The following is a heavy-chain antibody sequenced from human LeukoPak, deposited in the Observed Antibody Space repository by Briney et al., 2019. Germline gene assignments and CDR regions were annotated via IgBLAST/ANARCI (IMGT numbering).Heavy chain of an antibody. CDR2: IGVKTNNYAT. D-gene: IGHD1-26*01. Sequence: GGSLRLSCAASGFTFSASDMHWVRQASGKGLEWVGRIGVKTNNYATAYGASVRGRFTISRDDSKNTACLQMNSLRAEDTAIYYCTYYRRDPAGYYYGMDVWGQGTTVTVSS. CDR3: TYYRRDPAGYYYGMDV. V-gene: IGHV3-73*01. CDR1: GFTFSASD. J-gene: IGHJ6*02.